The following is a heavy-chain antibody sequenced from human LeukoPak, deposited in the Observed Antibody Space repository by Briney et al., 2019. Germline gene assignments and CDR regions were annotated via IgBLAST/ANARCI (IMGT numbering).Heavy chain of an antibody. CDR1: GFTFSNYA. J-gene: IGHJ6*02. CDR2: ITGSGGST. V-gene: IGHV3-23*01. CDR3: ANSDR. Sequence: GGSLRLSCAASGFTFSNYAMNWVRQAAGKGLEWVSSITGSGGSTYYADSVKGRFTISRDNSKNTLYLQLNSLTADDTAVYYCANSDRWGQGTTVTVSS.